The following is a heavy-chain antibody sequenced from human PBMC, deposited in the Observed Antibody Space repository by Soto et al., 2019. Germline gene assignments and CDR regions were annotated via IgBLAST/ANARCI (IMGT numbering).Heavy chain of an antibody. J-gene: IGHJ5*02. Sequence: EVQLVESGGGLVQPGRSLRLSCAASGFTFDDYAMHWVRQAPGKGLEWVSSISWNSGSIGYADSVKGRFTISRDNAKNALYLQMNSLRAEDTALYYCAKGGGYDRVNRYWFDPWGQGTLVTVCS. D-gene: IGHD5-12*01. V-gene: IGHV3-9*01. CDR1: GFTFDDYA. CDR3: AKGGGYDRVNRYWFDP. CDR2: ISWNSGSI.